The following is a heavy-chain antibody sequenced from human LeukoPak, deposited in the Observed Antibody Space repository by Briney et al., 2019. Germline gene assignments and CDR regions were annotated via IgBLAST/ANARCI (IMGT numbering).Heavy chain of an antibody. D-gene: IGHD3-22*01. CDR1: GGSISSSSYY. CDR2: IYYSGST. CDR3: ASVGGGHNYDSGGYYVGY. J-gene: IGHJ4*02. V-gene: IGHV4-39*07. Sequence: SETLSLTCTVSGGSISSSSYYWGWIRQPPGKGLEWIGSIYYSGSTYYNPSLKSRVTISVDTSKNQFSLKLSSVTAADTAVYYCASVGGGHNYDSGGYYVGYWGQGTLVTVSS.